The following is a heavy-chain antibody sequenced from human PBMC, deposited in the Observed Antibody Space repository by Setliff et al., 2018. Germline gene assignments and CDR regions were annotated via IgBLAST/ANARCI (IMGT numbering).Heavy chain of an antibody. CDR2: INAGNGNT. J-gene: IGHJ4*02. CDR1: GYTFTSYA. V-gene: IGHV1-3*01. D-gene: IGHD5-12*01. CDR3: ARDQGSGYAYYFDY. Sequence: GASVKVSCKASGYTFTSYAMHWVRQAPGQRLEWMGWINAGNGNTKYPQKFQGRVTITRDTSASTAYMELSSLRSEDTAVYYCARDQGSGYAYYFDYWGQGTLVTVSS.